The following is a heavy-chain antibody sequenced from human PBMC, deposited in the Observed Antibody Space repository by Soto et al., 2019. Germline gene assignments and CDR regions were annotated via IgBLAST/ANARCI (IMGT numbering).Heavy chain of an antibody. V-gene: IGHV4-39*02. CDR1: GGSISSSIYY. Sequence: SETLFLTCTVSGGSISSSIYYWGWICQPPGKGLEWIGSIYYRGNTYYNPSLKSRVTISVDTSKNHFSLNLSSVTAADTAVYYCARADSTGGLDSWGQGILVTVS. J-gene: IGHJ5*01. CDR2: IYYRGNT. CDR3: ARADSTGGLDS. D-gene: IGHD2-8*02.